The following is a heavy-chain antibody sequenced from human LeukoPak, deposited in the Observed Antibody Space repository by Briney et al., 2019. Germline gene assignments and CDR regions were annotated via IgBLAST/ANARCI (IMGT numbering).Heavy chain of an antibody. D-gene: IGHD4-23*01. V-gene: IGHV4-31*03. CDR2: IYYSGIT. J-gene: IGHJ4*02. CDR3: ARDPYGANSGY. Sequence: SETLSLTCTVSGGSISSGGYYWSWIRQHPGKGLEWIGYIYYSGITYYNPSLKSRATISVDMSKNQFSLKLSSVTAADTAVYYCARDPYGANSGYWGQGTLVTVSS. CDR1: GGSISSGGYY.